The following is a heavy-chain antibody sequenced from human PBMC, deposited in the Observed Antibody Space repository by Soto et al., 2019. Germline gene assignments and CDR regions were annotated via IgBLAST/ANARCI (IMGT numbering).Heavy chain of an antibody. CDR3: ARGNPTHFDY. CDR1: GGSISSYY. CDR2: IYYSGST. V-gene: IGHV4-59*01. J-gene: IGHJ4*02. Sequence: PSETLSLTCTVSGGSISSYYWSWIRQPPGKGLEWIGYIYYSGSTNYNPSLKSRVTISVDTSKNQFSLKLSSVTAADTAVYYCARGNPTHFDYWGQGTLVTVSS.